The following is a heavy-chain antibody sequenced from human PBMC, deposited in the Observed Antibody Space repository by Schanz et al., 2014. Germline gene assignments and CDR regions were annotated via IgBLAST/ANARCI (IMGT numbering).Heavy chain of an antibody. CDR1: GGSISSGAYS. Sequence: QVQLQESGPRLVKPSQTLSLTCTVSGGSISSGAYSWSWIRQPPGKRPEWIGYIYSSGSTYYNPPRKIRFTIPETPPRTHFPRMLISVPAADTAIYYCARQERGIWGHNGMDVWGQGTTVTVSS. J-gene: IGHJ6*02. CDR2: IYSSGST. D-gene: IGHD2-15*01. CDR3: ARQERGIWGHNGMDV. V-gene: IGHV4-30-4*07.